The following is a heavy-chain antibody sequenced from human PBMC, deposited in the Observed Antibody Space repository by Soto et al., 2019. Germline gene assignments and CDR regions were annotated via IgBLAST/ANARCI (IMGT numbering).Heavy chain of an antibody. V-gene: IGHV1-3*01. CDR2: INAGNGNT. Sequence: ASVKVSCKASGYTFTSYAMHWVRQAPGQRLEWMGWINAGNGNTKYSQKFQGRVTITRDTSASTAYMELSSLRSEDTAVYYCASPFGFCSGGSCYLLSYYYYGMDVWGQGTTVTVPS. J-gene: IGHJ6*02. D-gene: IGHD2-15*01. CDR1: GYTFTSYA. CDR3: ASPFGFCSGGSCYLLSYYYYGMDV.